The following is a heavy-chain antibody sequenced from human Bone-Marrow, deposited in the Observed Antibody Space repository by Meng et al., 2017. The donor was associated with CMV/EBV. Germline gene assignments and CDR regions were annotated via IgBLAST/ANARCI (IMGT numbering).Heavy chain of an antibody. CDR2: INHSGST. J-gene: IGHJ4*02. Sequence: GSVSGYYWSGIRQPPGKGLEWIGEINHSGSTNYNPSLKSRVTISVDTSKNQFSLKLSSVTAADTAVYYCARGVRVGGSSGWRGPRGYWGQGTLVTVSS. CDR1: GSVSGYY. V-gene: IGHV4-34*01. D-gene: IGHD6-19*01. CDR3: ARGVRVGGSSGWRGPRGY.